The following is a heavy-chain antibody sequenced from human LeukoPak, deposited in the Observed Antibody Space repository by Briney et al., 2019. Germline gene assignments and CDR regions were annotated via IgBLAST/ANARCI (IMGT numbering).Heavy chain of an antibody. J-gene: IGHJ4*02. D-gene: IGHD3-3*01. CDR3: ARGNYDFWSGYYMPLYFDY. V-gene: IGHV4-59*01. CDR2: IYYSGST. CDR1: GGSISSYY. Sequence: SETLSLTCTVSGGSISSYYWSWIRQPPGKGLEWIGYIYYSGSTNYNPSLKSRVAISVDTSKNQFSLKLSSVTAADTAVSYCARGNYDFWSGYYMPLYFDYWGQGTLVTVSS.